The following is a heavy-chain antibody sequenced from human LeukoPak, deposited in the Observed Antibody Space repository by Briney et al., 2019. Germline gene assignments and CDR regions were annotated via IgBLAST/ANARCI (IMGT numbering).Heavy chain of an antibody. Sequence: GQSLSSSCKGSGYNFTSYWITWVRQMPGKGLEWMGRLEPSDSYTNYSPSFQGHVTIPADKSISTADLQWNSLKARGPAMYFFARWGRDRYIYVDCWGQGSLVPVSS. V-gene: IGHV5-10-1*01. J-gene: IGHJ4*02. CDR2: LEPSDSYT. D-gene: IGHD3-16*01. CDR1: GYNFTSYW. CDR3: ARWGRDRYIYVDC.